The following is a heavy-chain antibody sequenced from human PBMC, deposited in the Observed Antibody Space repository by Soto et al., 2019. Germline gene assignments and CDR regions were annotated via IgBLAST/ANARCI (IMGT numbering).Heavy chain of an antibody. D-gene: IGHD2-15*01. CDR3: ARSEEDSDYYYYGMDV. CDR1: GDTVSSNSVA. J-gene: IGHJ6*02. CDR2: TYYRSRWYS. Sequence: SQTLSLTCVGSGDTVSSNSVAWNWVRQSPSRGLEWLGRTYYRSRWYSDYAVSVRSRIDINADTSKNQVSLQLNSVTPEDTAVYYCARSEEDSDYYYYGMDVWGQGTTVTSP. V-gene: IGHV6-1*01.